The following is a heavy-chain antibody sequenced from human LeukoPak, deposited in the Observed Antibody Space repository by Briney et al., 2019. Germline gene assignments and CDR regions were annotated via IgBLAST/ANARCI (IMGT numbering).Heavy chain of an antibody. CDR1: GFTFSSYG. Sequence: PGGSLRLSCAASGFTFSSYGMHWVRQAPGKGPEWVAVISNDGSKIYYADSIRGRFTISRDNPGNTPYLQMNSLRSEDTAVYYCAQDRGGQLQLIQGFAYWGQGTLVTVSS. CDR2: ISNDGSKI. D-gene: IGHD6-13*01. V-gene: IGHV3-30*18. CDR3: AQDRGGQLQLIQGFAY. J-gene: IGHJ4*02.